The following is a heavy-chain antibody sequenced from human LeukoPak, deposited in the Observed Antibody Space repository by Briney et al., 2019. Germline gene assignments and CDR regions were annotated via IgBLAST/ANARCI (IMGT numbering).Heavy chain of an antibody. J-gene: IGHJ4*02. CDR3: ARGSAYYGSGSDLDY. CDR1: GGSISSSNW. V-gene: IGHV4-4*02. Sequence: SETLSLTCAVSGGSISSSNWWSWVRQPPGKGLEWIGELYHSGSTNYNPSLKSRVTISVDKSKNQFSLKLSSVTAADTAVYYCARGSAYYGSGSDLDYWGQGTLVTVSS. D-gene: IGHD3-10*01. CDR2: LYHSGST.